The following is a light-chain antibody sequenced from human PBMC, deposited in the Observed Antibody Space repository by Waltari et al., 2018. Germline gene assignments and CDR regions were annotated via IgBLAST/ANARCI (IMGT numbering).Light chain of an antibody. CDR1: NSNIGNYA. CDR3: ATWDDSLNGVV. Sequence: QSVLTQPPSASGTPGQRVTMSCSGSNSNIGNYAVQWYQQLPGTAPKLLIYSNNQRPPGAPDRFSGSKSGTSASLVISGLQSDDEADYHCATWDDSLNGVVFGGGTRLTVL. CDR2: SNN. J-gene: IGLJ2*01. V-gene: IGLV1-44*01.